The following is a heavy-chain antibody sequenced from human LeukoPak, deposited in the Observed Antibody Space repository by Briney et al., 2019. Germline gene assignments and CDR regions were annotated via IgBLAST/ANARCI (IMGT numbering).Heavy chain of an antibody. CDR2: IYHSGRA. J-gene: IGHJ5*02. CDR3: ARDPRWLTPDCTSTSCYENYFDP. D-gene: IGHD2-2*01. Sequence: SETLSLTCGIYGYSISSGYQWAWIRQSPGEGLEWIGSIYHSGRAHYNPSLKSRVTISVETSKNQFSLNMYSVTAADTAVYYCARDPRWLTPDCTSTSCYENYFDPWGQGTLVTVSS. V-gene: IGHV4-38-2*02. CDR1: GYSISSGYQ.